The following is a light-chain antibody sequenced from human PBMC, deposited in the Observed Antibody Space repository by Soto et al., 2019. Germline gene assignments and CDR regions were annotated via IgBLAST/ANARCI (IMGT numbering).Light chain of an antibody. CDR2: AES. J-gene: IGKJ2*01. CDR3: QQSYSTPST. Sequence: DLQMTQSPSSLSASVGDRVTITCRASQSISSYLNWYQQKPGKAPKLLIYAESSLQSGVPSRFSGSQSWTDFTLTIISLQHEDFAIYYCQQSYSTPSTFGKGTKLEIK. V-gene: IGKV1-39*01. CDR1: QSISSY.